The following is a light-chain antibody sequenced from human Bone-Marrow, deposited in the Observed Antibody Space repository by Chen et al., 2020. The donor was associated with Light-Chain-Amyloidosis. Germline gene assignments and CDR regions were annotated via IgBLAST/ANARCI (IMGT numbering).Light chain of an antibody. CDR1: DLPTKY. CDR3: QSADSSGTYEVI. Sequence: SYELTQPPSVSVSPGQTASITCSGDDLPTKYAYCYQQKPGQAPVLVIHRDTERPSGISERFSGSSTGTTATLTISGVQAEDEADYHGQSADSSGTYEVIFGGGTKLTVL. CDR2: RDT. V-gene: IGLV3-25*03. J-gene: IGLJ2*01.